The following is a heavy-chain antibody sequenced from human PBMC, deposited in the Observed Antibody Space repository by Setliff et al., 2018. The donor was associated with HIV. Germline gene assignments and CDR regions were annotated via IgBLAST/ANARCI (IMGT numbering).Heavy chain of an antibody. CDR3: ARTRAPYFFDF. D-gene: IGHD1-26*01. CDR1: GIPINGYY. CDR2: VSSIGNT. J-gene: IGHJ4*02. V-gene: IGHV4-4*08. Sequence: SETLSLTCSVSGIPINGYYWSWIRQSPRTRLEWVGYVSSIGNTNYNPSLKSRVTISVDTSKNQFSLQLNSVTAADTAVYFCARTRAPYFFDFWGQGAQVTVSS.